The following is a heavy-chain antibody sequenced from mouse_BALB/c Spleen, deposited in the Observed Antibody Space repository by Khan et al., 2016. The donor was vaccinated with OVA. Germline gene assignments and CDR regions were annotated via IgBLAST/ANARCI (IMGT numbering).Heavy chain of an antibody. Sequence: QVQLQQSGPGLVQPSQSLSITCTVSGFSLSTYGIHWVRQSPGKGLEWLGVIWRGGGTDYNAAFISRLSISKDNSKSQVFFKMDSLQTDDTAIYYCARNSYIYDITYWGQGTLVTVSA. CDR2: IWRGGGT. V-gene: IGHV2-2*01. CDR3: ARNSYIYDITY. J-gene: IGHJ3*01. D-gene: IGHD2-12*01. CDR1: GFSLSTYG.